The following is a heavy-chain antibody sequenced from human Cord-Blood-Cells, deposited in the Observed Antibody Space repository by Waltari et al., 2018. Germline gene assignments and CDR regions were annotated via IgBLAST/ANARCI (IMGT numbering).Heavy chain of an antibody. D-gene: IGHD1-26*01. CDR1: GGSLSGYY. CDR2: INHSGST. V-gene: IGHV4-34*01. Sequence: QVQLQQWGAGLLKPSETLSLTCAVYGGSLSGYYWSWIRQPPGKGLEWIGEINHSGSTNYNPSLKSRVTISVDTSKNQFSLKLSSVTAADTAVYYCARSGDSGSYDYWGQGTLVTVSS. J-gene: IGHJ4*02. CDR3: ARSGDSGSYDY.